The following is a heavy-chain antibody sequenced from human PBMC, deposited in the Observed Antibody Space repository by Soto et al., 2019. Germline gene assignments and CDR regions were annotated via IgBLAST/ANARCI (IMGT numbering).Heavy chain of an antibody. CDR3: ARDGGILTYYYYYGMDV. CDR2: TNAGNGNT. V-gene: IGHV1-3*01. J-gene: IGHJ6*02. CDR1: GYTFTSYA. D-gene: IGHD3-16*01. Sequence: ASVKVSCKASGYTFTSYAMHWVRQAPGQRLEWMGWTNAGNGNTKYSQKFQGRVTITRDTSASTAYMELSSLRSEDTAVYYCARDGGILTYYYYYGMDVWGQGTTVTVSS.